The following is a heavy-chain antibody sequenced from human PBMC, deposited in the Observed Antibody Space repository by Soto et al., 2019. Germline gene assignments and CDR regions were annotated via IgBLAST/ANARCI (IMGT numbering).Heavy chain of an antibody. CDR1: GGTFSSYA. J-gene: IGHJ6*02. CDR2: IIPIFGTA. V-gene: IGHV1-69*06. Sequence: QVQLVQSGAEVKKPGSSVKVSCKASGGTFSSYAISWVRQAPGQGLEWMGGIIPIFGTANYAQKFQDRVTMTTEIFTNTAYMELRSLTPDDTAVYYCAREGFCSSGSCALYDHDYFGMDVWGQGTTVTVSS. CDR3: AREGFCSSGSCALYDHDYFGMDV. D-gene: IGHD2-15*01.